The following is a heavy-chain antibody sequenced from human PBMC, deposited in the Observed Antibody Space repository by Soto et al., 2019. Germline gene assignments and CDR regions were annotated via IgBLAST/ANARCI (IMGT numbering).Heavy chain of an antibody. Sequence: QVQLVESGGGVVQPGRSLRLSCAASGLAFSSYGMHWVRQAPGKGLEWVSLISYDASNKYYADSVKGRFTISRDNSKNTLHLQMNSLRTYDTAVYYCGTYGSIFDHWGQGTLVTVSS. J-gene: IGHJ4*02. CDR2: ISYDASNK. V-gene: IGHV3-30*03. D-gene: IGHD3-10*01. CDR3: GTYGSIFDH. CDR1: GLAFSSYG.